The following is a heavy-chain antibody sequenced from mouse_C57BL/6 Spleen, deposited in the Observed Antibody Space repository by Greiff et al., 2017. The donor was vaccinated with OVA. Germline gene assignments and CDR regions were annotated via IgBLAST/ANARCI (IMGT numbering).Heavy chain of an antibody. CDR3: ARPDYGLGGFAY. CDR2: IDPSDSYT. CDR1: GYTFTSYW. V-gene: IGHV1-69*01. Sequence: VQLQQPGAELVMPGASVKLSCKASGYTFTSYWMHWVKQRPGQGLEWIGEIDPSDSYTNYNQKFKGKSTLNVDKSSSTAYMQRSSLTSEDSAVYYCARPDYGLGGFAYWGQGTLVTVSA. J-gene: IGHJ3*01. D-gene: IGHD1-2*01.